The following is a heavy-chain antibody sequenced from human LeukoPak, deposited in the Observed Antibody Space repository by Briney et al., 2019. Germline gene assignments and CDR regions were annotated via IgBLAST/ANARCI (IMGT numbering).Heavy chain of an antibody. J-gene: IGHJ4*02. V-gene: IGHV3-11*04. CDR1: EFTFSDYY. CDR2: ISHNGNTI. Sequence: PGGSLRLSCAASEFTFSDYYMTWVRQAPGKGLEWVSYISHNGNTITYADSVKGRFTISRDNAKNSLYLQMTSLRAEDRAVYYCARVEDIVVVPAPFDYWGQGTLLTVSS. D-gene: IGHD2-2*01. CDR3: ARVEDIVVVPAPFDY.